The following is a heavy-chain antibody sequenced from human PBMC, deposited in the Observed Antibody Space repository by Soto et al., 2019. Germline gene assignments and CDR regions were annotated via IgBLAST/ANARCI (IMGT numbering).Heavy chain of an antibody. V-gene: IGHV4-34*01. J-gene: IGHJ6*03. CDR2: INHSGST. Sequence: SQTLSLTCAVYGGSFSGYYWSWIRQPPGKGLEWIGEINHSGSTNYNPSLKSRVTISVDTSKNQFSLKLSSVTAADTAVYYCARGPSRRMDVWGKGTTVTVSS. CDR1: GGSFSGYY. CDR3: ARGPSRRMDV.